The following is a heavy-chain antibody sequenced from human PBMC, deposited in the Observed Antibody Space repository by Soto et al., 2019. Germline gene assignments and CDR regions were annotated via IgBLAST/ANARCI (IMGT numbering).Heavy chain of an antibody. CDR2: IYYSGST. CDR1: GGSISSGDYY. Sequence: SETLSLTCTVSGGSISSGDYYWSWIRQPPGKGLEWIGYIYYSGSTYYNPSLKSRVTISVDTSKNQFSLKLSSVTAADTAVYYCARGIYSGYDYTWFDPWGQGTLVTVSS. J-gene: IGHJ5*02. CDR3: ARGIYSGYDYTWFDP. D-gene: IGHD5-12*01. V-gene: IGHV4-30-4*01.